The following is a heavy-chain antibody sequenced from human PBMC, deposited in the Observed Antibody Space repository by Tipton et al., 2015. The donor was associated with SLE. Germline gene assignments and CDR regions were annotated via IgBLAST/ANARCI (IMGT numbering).Heavy chain of an antibody. CDR2: IYYSGST. CDR3: AKGGGYFQH. D-gene: IGHD4-23*01. J-gene: IGHJ1*01. CDR1: GGSISSSSYY. V-gene: IGHV4-39*01. Sequence: LVKPSETLSLTCTVSGGSISSSSYYWGWIRQPPGKGLEWIGSIYYSGSTYYNPSLKSRVTISVDTSKNQFSLKLSSVTAADTAVYYCAKGGGYFQHWGQGTLVTVSS.